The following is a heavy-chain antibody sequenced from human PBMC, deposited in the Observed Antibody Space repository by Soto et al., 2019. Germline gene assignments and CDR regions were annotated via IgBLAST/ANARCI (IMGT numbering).Heavy chain of an antibody. V-gene: IGHV1-18*01. J-gene: IGHJ4*02. CDR1: GYTFTSYG. CDR2: ISAYNGNT. Sequence: GASVKVSCKASGYTFTSYGISWVRQAPGQGLEWMGWISAYNGNTNYAQKLQGRVTMTTDTSTSTAYMELRSLRSDDTAVYYCARDRSQRRMATLRYFDYWGQGTLVTVSS. CDR3: ARDRSQRRMATLRYFDY. D-gene: IGHD2-15*01.